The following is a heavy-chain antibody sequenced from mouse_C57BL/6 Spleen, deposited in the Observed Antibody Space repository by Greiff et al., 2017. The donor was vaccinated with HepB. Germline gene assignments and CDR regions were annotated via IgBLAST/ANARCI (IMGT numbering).Heavy chain of an antibody. D-gene: IGHD3-2*02. CDR2: IDPSDSYT. CDR1: GYTFTSYW. CDR3: ASSRQLRLYAMDY. V-gene: IGHV1-69*01. J-gene: IGHJ4*01. Sequence: QVQLQQSGAELVMPGASVKLSCKASGYTFTSYWMHWVKQRPGQGLEWIGEIDPSDSYTNYNQKFKGKSTLTVDKSSSTAYMQLSSLTSEDSAVYYCASSRQLRLYAMDYWGQGTSVTVSS.